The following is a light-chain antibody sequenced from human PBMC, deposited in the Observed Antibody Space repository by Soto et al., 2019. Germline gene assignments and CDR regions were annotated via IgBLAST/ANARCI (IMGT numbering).Light chain of an antibody. CDR1: QSISSW. V-gene: IGKV1-5*03. CDR3: QQYNSYSYT. J-gene: IGKJ2*01. CDR2: KAS. Sequence: DIPMTQSPSTLSASVGDRVTITCRASQSISSWLAWYQQKPGKAPKLLIYKASSLESEVPSRFSGSGSGTEFTLTISSLQPDDFATYYCQQYNSYSYTFGQGTKLEIK.